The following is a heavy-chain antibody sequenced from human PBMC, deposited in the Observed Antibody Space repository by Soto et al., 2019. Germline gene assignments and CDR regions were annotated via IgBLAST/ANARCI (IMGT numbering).Heavy chain of an antibody. J-gene: IGHJ6*02. CDR3: AREIVDTAMVHPFYYYGLDV. V-gene: IGHV1-69*13. Sequence: SVKVSCKAFGDTFSSSSVSWVRQAPGQGLEWMGGIIPIFGTSNYAQKFQGRMIITADESTNTAYMELTSLRAEDTAIYYCAREIVDTAMVHPFYYYGLDVWGQGPTGSVSS. D-gene: IGHD5-18*01. CDR2: IIPIFGTS. CDR1: GDTFSSSS.